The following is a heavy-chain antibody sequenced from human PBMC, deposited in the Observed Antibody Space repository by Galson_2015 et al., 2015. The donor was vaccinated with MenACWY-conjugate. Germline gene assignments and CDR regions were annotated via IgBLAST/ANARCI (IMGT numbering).Heavy chain of an antibody. J-gene: IGHJ4*02. V-gene: IGHV3-23*01. CDR1: GFTFSDYA. Sequence: SLRLSCAASGFTFSDYAMSWVRQAPGKGLEWVSTISGSAGSTYYADSVKGRFTISRDNSKNTLYMQLNSLGVEDTAVYYCAKDFTGQWTDKAFDYWGQGTRVTVSS. CDR2: ISGSAGST. D-gene: IGHD6-19*01. CDR3: AKDFTGQWTDKAFDY.